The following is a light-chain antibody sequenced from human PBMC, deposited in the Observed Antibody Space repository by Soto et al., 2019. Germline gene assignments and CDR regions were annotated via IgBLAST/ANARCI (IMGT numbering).Light chain of an antibody. V-gene: IGKV3-15*01. CDR3: QQYNNWPPVT. J-gene: IGKJ4*01. CDR1: QRVSSN. CDR2: GAS. Sequence: EIVLTQSPGTLSLSPGDRATLSCRASQRVSSNYLAWYQQRPGQAPRLLIYGASTRATGIPARFSGSGSGTEFTLTISSLQSEDFAVYYCQQYNNWPPVTFGGGTKVDIK.